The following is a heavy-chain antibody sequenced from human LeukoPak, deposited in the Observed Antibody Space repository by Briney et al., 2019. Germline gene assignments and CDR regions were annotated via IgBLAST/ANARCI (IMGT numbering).Heavy chain of an antibody. J-gene: IGHJ4*02. CDR3: ARPGQYSSGYPFDY. CDR2: IYYSGST. V-gene: IGHV4-59*12. D-gene: IGHD6-19*01. Sequence: SETLSLTCTVSGGSISSYYWSWIRQPPGKGLEWIGYIYYSGSTNYNPSLKSRVTISVDTSKNQFSLKLSSVTAADTAVYYCARPGQYSSGYPFDYWGQGTLVTVSS. CDR1: GGSISSYY.